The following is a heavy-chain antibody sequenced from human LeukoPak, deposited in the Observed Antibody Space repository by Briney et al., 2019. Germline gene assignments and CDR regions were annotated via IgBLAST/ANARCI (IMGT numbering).Heavy chain of an antibody. V-gene: IGHV4-30-2*01. CDR2: IYHSGST. D-gene: IGHD3-22*01. CDR1: GCSISSGGYS. Sequence: SQTLSLTCAVSGCSISSGGYSWSWIRQPPGKGLEWIGYIYHSGSTYYNPSLKSRVTISVDRSKNQFSLKLSSVTAADTAVYYCARNIRNRYSSGYFGTYFDYWGQGTLVTVSS. CDR3: ARNIRNRYSSGYFGTYFDY. J-gene: IGHJ4*02.